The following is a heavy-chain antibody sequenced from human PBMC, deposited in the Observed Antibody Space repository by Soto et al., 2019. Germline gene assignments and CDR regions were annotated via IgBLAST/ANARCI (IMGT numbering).Heavy chain of an antibody. CDR3: ARDQVWFGQLPYYFDY. CDR1: GGTFSGYA. V-gene: IGHV1-69*13. D-gene: IGHD3-10*01. J-gene: IGHJ4*02. CDR2: IIPIIGTA. Sequence: GASVKVSCKASGGTFSGYAISWVRQAPGQGLEWMGGIIPIIGTASYTQKFPGRVTITADESTSTAYMELSSLRSEDTAVYYCARDQVWFGQLPYYFDYWGQGTLVTVSS.